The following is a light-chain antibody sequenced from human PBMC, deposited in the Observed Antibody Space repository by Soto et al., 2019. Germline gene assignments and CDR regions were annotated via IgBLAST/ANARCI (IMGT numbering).Light chain of an antibody. J-gene: IGKJ3*01. CDR2: DAS. CDR3: QQDENFSPT. CDR1: QGVRAY. Sequence: AIQMTQSPSSLSASVGARVTITCRASQGVRAYLLWYQQSQGRDPKLLIYDASGLESGVPSRFSGCGSLTAFKLTINGLQTDDIAPYDCQQDENFSPTSGPGTKVAIK. V-gene: IGKV1-6*01.